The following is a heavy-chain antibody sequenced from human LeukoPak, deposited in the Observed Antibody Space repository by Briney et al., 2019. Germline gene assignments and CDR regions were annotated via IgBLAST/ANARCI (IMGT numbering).Heavy chain of an antibody. CDR2: IYYSGST. D-gene: IGHD6-6*01. CDR3: ARVEYSSSYWFNP. CDR1: GGSISSGDYY. J-gene: IGHJ5*02. Sequence: SETLSLTCAVSGGSISSGDYYWSWIRQPPGKGLEWIGYIYYSGSTYYNPSLKSRVTISVDMSKNQFSLKLSSVTAADTAVYYCARVEYSSSYWFNPWGQGTLVTVSS. V-gene: IGHV4-30-4*08.